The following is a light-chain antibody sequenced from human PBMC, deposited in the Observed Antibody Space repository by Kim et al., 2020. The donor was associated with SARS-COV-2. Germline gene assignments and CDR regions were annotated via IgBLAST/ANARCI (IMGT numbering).Light chain of an antibody. J-gene: IGKJ4*01. CDR1: QGIGTY. Sequence: SAAAGDRVTITCRASQGIGTYLAWYQQKPGKAPRLLVFAASTLQSGVPSRFSGSGFGTTFTLTISSLQPEDFASYYCQHFDTYPLTFGGGTKLEI. CDR3: QHFDTYPLT. V-gene: IGKV1-9*01. CDR2: AAS.